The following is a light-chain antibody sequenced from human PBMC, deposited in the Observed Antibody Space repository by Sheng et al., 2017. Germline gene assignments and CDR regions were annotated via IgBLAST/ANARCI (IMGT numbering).Light chain of an antibody. V-gene: IGKV1-13*02. CDR2: DAS. CDR1: RGITND. Sequence: AIQLTQFPSSLSASVGDRVTITCRASRGITNDLAWYQQKSGKAPKLLIYDASILHSGVPSRFSGSGSGADFTLTISSLQPEDFATYYCQQFNSYPLTFGGGTKVEIK. CDR3: QQFNSYPLT. J-gene: IGKJ4*01.